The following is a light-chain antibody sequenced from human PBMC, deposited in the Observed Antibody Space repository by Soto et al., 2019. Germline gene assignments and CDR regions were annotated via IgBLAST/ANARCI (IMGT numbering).Light chain of an antibody. Sequence: QSALTQPASVSGSPGQSITIFCTGTSSDVGGYNYVSWYQQHPGKAPKLMIYEVSNRPSGVSNRFSGSKSGNTSSLTISGLQAEDEADYSCSSYTRSSTLVVFGGGTNLVVL. CDR3: SSYTRSSTLVV. J-gene: IGLJ2*01. CDR2: EVS. CDR1: SSDVGGYNY. V-gene: IGLV2-14*01.